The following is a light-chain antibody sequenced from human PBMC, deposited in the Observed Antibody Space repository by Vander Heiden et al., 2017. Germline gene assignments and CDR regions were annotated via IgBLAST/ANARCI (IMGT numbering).Light chain of an antibody. J-gene: IGKJ1*01. CDR1: QSVSSSY. CDR3: QQDCSSPST. V-gene: IGKV3-20*01. CDR2: GAS. Sequence: ELVLTQSPGTLSLSPGERATLSCRASQSVSSSYLAWYQQKPGQAPRLLIYGASSRATGIPDRFSGSGSGTDFTLTISSLEPEDFAVYYCQQDCSSPSTFGQGTKVEIK.